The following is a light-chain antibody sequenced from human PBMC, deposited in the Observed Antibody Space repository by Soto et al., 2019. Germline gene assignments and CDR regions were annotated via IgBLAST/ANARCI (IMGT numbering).Light chain of an antibody. Sequence: QSALTQPASVSGSPVQSITISCTGTSSDVGGYNYVSWYQQHPGKAPKLMIYDVGSRPSGVSYRFSGSKSGNTASLTISGLQAEDEADYYCSSYTSSNTRYVFGTGTKVTVL. J-gene: IGLJ1*01. CDR1: SSDVGGYNY. CDR3: SSYTSSNTRYV. V-gene: IGLV2-14*03. CDR2: DVG.